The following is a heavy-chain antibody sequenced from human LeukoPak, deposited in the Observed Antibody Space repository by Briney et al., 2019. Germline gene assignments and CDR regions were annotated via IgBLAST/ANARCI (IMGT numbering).Heavy chain of an antibody. CDR2: IKSKTDGGTT. CDR1: GFTFSSYA. V-gene: IGHV3-15*01. J-gene: IGHJ6*04. CDR3: TTESYYYYGMDV. Sequence: GRALRLSCAASGFTFSSYAMHWVRQAPGKGLEWVGRIKSKTDGGTTDYAAPVKGRFTISRDDSKNTLYLQMNSLKTEDTAVYYCTTESYYYYGMDVWGKGTTVTVSS.